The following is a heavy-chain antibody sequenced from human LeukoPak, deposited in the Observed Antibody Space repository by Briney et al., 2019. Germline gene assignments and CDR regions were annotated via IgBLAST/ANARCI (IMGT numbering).Heavy chain of an antibody. CDR2: INPNSGGT. Sequence: GASVKVSCKASGYTFSSYDINWVRQATGQGLEWMGWINPNSGGTNYAQKFQGRVTMTRDTSISTAYMELSRLRSDDTAVYYCARDSGATDYWGQGTLVTVSS. D-gene: IGHD1-26*01. V-gene: IGHV1-2*02. J-gene: IGHJ4*02. CDR3: ARDSGATDY. CDR1: GYTFSSYD.